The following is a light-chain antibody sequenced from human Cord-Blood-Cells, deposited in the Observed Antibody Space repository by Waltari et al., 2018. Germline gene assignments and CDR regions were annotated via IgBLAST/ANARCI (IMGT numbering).Light chain of an antibody. V-gene: IGKV4-1*01. Sequence: DIVMTQSPDSLALSLGERATINSTSSQSVLYSSNNKNYLAWYQQKPGQPPKLLIYWASTRESGVPDRFSGSGSGTDFTLTISSLQAEDVAVYYCQQYYSTPPTFGQGTKVEIK. CDR2: WAS. CDR3: QQYYSTPPT. J-gene: IGKJ1*01. CDR1: QSVLYSSNNKNY.